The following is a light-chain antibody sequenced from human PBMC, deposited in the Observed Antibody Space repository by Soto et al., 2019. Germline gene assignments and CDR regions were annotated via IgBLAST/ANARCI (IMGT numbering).Light chain of an antibody. V-gene: IGLV1-44*01. CDR3: AVWDYGPSAHV. CDR1: SSNSGGSS. Sequence: QSVLTQAPSASGTRGQRVTISVSGSSSNSGGSSVTWYQARPATAPKLLTYTNSRRPSGVPDRFSASKSGTPAPVTISGPKSEDEAYYYGAVWDYGPSAHVFGLGPKVT. J-gene: IGLJ1*01. CDR2: TNS.